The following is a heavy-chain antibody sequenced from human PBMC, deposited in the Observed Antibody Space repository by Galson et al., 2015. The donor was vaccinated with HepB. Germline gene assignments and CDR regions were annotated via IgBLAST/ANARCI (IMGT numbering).Heavy chain of an antibody. CDR3: TTEGYYYDSSGYYYWGAFDI. CDR2: IKSKTDGGTT. D-gene: IGHD3-22*01. V-gene: IGHV3-15*01. CDR1: GFTFSNAW. J-gene: IGHJ3*02. Sequence: SLRLSCAASGFTFSNAWMSWVRQAPGKGLEWVGRIKSKTDGGTTDYAAPVKGRFTISRDDSKNTLYLQMNSLKTEDTAVYYCTTEGYYYDSSGYYYWGAFDIWGQGTMVTVSS.